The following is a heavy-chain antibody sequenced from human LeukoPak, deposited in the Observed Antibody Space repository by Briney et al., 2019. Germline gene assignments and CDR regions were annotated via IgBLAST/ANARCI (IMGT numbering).Heavy chain of an antibody. D-gene: IGHD5-24*01. CDR2: IHPYGIF. Sequence: SETLSLTCAVYGGSCNDYYCSWIRQPPGKGLDWIGEIHPYGIFYYNSSLMSRVTISIDTSKSQFSLRLTSVTAADTAFYYCARGRDRSKAGDHWGQGSLVTVSS. CDR3: ARGRDRSKAGDH. V-gene: IGHV4-34*01. CDR1: GGSCNDYY. J-gene: IGHJ4*02.